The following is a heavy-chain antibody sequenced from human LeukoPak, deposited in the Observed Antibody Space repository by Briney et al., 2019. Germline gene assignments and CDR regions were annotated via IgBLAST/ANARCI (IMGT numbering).Heavy chain of an antibody. CDR1: GFTSSSYS. V-gene: IGHV3-21*01. CDR3: ARARLGFTRGIGTNYFDY. Sequence: GGSLRLSCAASGFTSSSYSMNWVRQAPGKGLEWVSSISSSSYIYYADSVKGRFTISRDNAKNSLYLQMNSLRAEDTAVYFCARARLGFTRGIGTNYFDYWGQGTLVTVSS. D-gene: IGHD2-15*01. J-gene: IGHJ4*02. CDR2: ISSSSYI.